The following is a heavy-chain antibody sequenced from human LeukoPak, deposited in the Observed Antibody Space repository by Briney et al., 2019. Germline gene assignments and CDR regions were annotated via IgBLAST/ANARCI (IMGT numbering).Heavy chain of an antibody. Sequence: GASVKVSCKASGYTFSGYSIHWVRQAPGQGLEWMGWINPNSGATTYAQKFLARATMTRDTSISTAYMELSRLRSDDTSVYYCARDALYSTDHSHMDVWGKGTTVIVSS. CDR1: GYTFSGYS. D-gene: IGHD4-11*01. V-gene: IGHV1-2*02. CDR3: ARDALYSTDHSHMDV. CDR2: INPNSGAT. J-gene: IGHJ6*03.